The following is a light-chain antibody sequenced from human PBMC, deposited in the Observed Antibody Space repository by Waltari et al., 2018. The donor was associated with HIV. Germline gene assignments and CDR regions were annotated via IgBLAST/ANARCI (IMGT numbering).Light chain of an antibody. V-gene: IGLV1-47*01. J-gene: IGLJ1*01. CDR2: TNN. CDR3: AAWNDRLSGYV. CDR1: SSNIGRNY. Sequence: QSVLTQPPSASGTPGQRVTISFSGSSSNIGRNYVYWYQQLPGTAPKLLIYTNNQWPSGVPDRFAGSKSGTSASLAISGLRSEDEADYYCAAWNDRLSGYVFGTGTKVTV.